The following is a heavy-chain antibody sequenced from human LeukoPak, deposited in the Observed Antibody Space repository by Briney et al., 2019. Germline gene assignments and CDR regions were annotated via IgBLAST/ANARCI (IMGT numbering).Heavy chain of an antibody. D-gene: IGHD4-17*01. J-gene: IGHJ4*02. CDR3: AKGNTVIEGLFDY. V-gene: IGHV3-53*01. CDR1: GFTVSSNY. CDR2: IYSGGST. Sequence: PGGSLRLSCAASGFTVSSNYMSWVRQAPGKGLEWVSVIYSGGSTYYADSVKGRFTISRDNSKNTLYLQMNSLRAEDTAVYYCAKGNTVIEGLFDYWGQGTLVTVSS.